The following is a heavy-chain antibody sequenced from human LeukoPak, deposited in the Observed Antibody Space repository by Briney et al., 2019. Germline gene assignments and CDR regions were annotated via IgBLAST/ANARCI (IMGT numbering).Heavy chain of an antibody. D-gene: IGHD3-3*01. J-gene: IGHJ3*02. CDR3: AHYDFWSGHALDI. CDR1: ESIVSGNY. Sequence: HSGGSLRLSCAASESIVSGNYMTWVRQAPGKGLEWLSVIYTGGGTYYADSVKGRFTISRDTSKTTVYLQMNSLRGDDTAIYYCAHYDFWSGHALDIWGQGTMVTVSS. CDR2: IYTGGGT. V-gene: IGHV3-66*01.